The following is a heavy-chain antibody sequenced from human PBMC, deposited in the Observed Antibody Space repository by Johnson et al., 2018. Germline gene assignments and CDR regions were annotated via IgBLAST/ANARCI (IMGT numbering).Heavy chain of an antibody. Sequence: VQLLESGAAVKKPGASVKVSCNASGYTFSSYAIKWVRQAAGQGLEWMGWMNPNSGNTDYGAKFQGRVTMTGNTSATTAYMELGSVRSEDTAVDYCARGWDGPYVYFDYWGQGTLVPVSS. J-gene: IGHJ4*02. CDR1: GYTFSSYA. CDR2: MNPNSGNT. CDR3: ARGWDGPYVYFDY. V-gene: IGHV1-8*01. D-gene: IGHD1-26*01.